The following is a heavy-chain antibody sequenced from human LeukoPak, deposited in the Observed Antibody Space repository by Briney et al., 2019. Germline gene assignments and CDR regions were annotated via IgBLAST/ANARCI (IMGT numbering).Heavy chain of an antibody. CDR1: GGSFSGYY. J-gene: IGHJ6*04. D-gene: IGHD6-13*01. CDR2: INHSGST. CDR3: ARDSIAAAKPYYYYGMDV. Sequence: SETLSLTCAVYGGSFSGYYWSWIRQPPGKGLEWIGEINHSGSTNYNPSLKSRVTISVDTSNNQFSLKLSSVTAADTAVYYCARDSIAAAKPYYYYGMDVWGKGTTVTVSS. V-gene: IGHV4-34*01.